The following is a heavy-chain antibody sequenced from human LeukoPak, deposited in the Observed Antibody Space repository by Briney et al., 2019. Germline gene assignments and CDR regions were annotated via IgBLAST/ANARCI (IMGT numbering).Heavy chain of an antibody. CDR3: AREAGEALPPSFDY. D-gene: IGHD3-10*01. Sequence: ASVKVSCKASGGTFSSYAISWVRQAPGQGLEWMGGIIPIFGTANYAQKFQGRVTITADESTSTAYMELSSLRSEDTAVYYCAREAGEALPPSFDYWGQGTLVTVSS. J-gene: IGHJ4*02. CDR1: GGTFSSYA. CDR2: IIPIFGTA. V-gene: IGHV1-69*13.